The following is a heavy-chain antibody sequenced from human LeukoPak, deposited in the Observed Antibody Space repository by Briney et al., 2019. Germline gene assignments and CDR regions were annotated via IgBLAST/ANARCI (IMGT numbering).Heavy chain of an antibody. D-gene: IGHD2-21*02. Sequence: AGGSLRLSCAASGFSVSVNYMSWVRQAPGKGLEWVSVIYSGGSTDYADSVKGRFTISRDNSKNTLYLQMNSLRAEDTAVYYCASHCGGDCDFDYWGQGTLVTVSS. CDR3: ASHCGGDCDFDY. V-gene: IGHV3-53*05. J-gene: IGHJ4*02. CDR2: IYSGGST. CDR1: GFSVSVNY.